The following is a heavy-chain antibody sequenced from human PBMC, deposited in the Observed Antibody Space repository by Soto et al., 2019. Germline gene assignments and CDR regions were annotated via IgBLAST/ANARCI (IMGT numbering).Heavy chain of an antibody. J-gene: IGHJ6*02. CDR3: ARSGGYCSGGSCYFLYGMDV. D-gene: IGHD2-15*01. CDR2: INHSGST. CDR1: GGSFSGYY. Sequence: SETLSLTCAVYGGSFSGYYWSWIRQPPGKGLEWIGEINHSGSTNYNPSLKSRVTISVDTSKNQFSLKLSSVTAADTAVYYCARSGGYCSGGSCYFLYGMDVWGQGTTVTVAS. V-gene: IGHV4-34*01.